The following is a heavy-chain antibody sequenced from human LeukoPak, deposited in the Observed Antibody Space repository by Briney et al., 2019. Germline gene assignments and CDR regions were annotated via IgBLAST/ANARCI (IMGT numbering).Heavy chain of an antibody. Sequence: HAGGSLRLSCAASGFTFSSYGMHWVRQAPGKGLEWVAVIWYDGSNKYYADSVKGRFTISRDNSKNTLYLQMNSLRAEDTAVYYCARDQRYSSGWRGRYYGMDVWGQGTTVTVSS. CDR1: GFTFSSYG. CDR3: ARDQRYSSGWRGRYYGMDV. D-gene: IGHD6-19*01. V-gene: IGHV3-33*01. J-gene: IGHJ6*02. CDR2: IWYDGSNK.